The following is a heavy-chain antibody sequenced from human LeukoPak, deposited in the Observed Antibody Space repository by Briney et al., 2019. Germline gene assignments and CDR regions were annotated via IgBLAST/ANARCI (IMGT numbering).Heavy chain of an antibody. CDR1: GGSFSGYY. CDR2: IYYSGST. CDR3: ARQAVPISSGVGYFDY. J-gene: IGHJ4*02. V-gene: IGHV4-34*01. Sequence: SETLSLTCAVYGGSFSGYYWSWIRQPPGKGLEWIGSIYYSGSTYYNPSLKGRVTISVDTSKNQFSLKLSSVTAADTAVYYCARQAVPISSGVGYFDYWGQGTLVTVSS. D-gene: IGHD2-15*01.